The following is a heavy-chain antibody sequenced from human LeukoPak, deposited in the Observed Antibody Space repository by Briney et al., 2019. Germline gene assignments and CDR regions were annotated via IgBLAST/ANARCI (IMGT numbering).Heavy chain of an antibody. CDR1: GVTFRSYG. CDR2: ISSDGNDK. J-gene: IGHJ4*02. V-gene: IGHV3-30*03. Sequence: GGSLRLSCAVSGVTFRSYGMHWVGQAPGKGLEWVALISSDGNDKLYGDSVRGRFTISRDDSKSTLYLQMNSLRAEDTAVYYCTTNVTRGNSGDDYDDWGQGTLVTVSS. CDR3: TTNVTRGNSGDDYDD. D-gene: IGHD5-12*01.